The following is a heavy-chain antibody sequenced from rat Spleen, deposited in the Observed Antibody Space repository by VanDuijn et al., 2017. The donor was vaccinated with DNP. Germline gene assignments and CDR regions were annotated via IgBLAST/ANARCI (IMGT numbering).Heavy chain of an antibody. CDR2: IWGHGNT. CDR1: GFSLTNYG. V-gene: IGHV2S75*01. Sequence: QVQLKESGPGLVQPSQTLSLTCTVSGFSLTNYGVIWVRQSPGKGLEWMGIIWGHGNTDYNSVLKSRLSISRDTSKSQVFLKMNSLQTEDTAMYFCVRGGPFDYWGQGVMVTVSS. CDR3: VRGGPFDY. D-gene: IGHD1-11*01. J-gene: IGHJ2*01.